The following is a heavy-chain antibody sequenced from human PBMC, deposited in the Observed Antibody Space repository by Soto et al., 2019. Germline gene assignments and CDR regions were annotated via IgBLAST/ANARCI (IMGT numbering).Heavy chain of an antibody. V-gene: IGHV3-74*01. D-gene: IGHD1-26*01. Sequence: EVQLVESGGGLVRPGGSLRLSCAASGFTFSYYWMHWVRQAPGKGLVWVSRIHSDGSSTTYADFVKGRFIISRDNARNTVDLQMNSVRVEDTAVYYCARGDRGAFDLWGQGTWSPSLQ. J-gene: IGHJ3*01. CDR2: IHSDGSST. CDR1: GFTFSYYW. CDR3: ARGDRGAFDL.